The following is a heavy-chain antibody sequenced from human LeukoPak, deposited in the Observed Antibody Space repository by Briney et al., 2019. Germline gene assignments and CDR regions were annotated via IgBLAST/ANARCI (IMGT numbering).Heavy chain of an antibody. V-gene: IGHV3-23*01. J-gene: IGHJ4*02. D-gene: IGHD3-10*01. CDR3: AKWDGSGSPYFDY. Sequence: PEWHLRLPCEASGFTFSCYPKRWDRQAPRQGLQRESASSGWVGSTYYADSVMDRFPISRDSCKNTLSQQMNSMSAEDTDVYCCAKWDGSGSPYFDYWGQGTLVTVSS. CDR2: SSGWVGST. CDR1: GFTFSCYP.